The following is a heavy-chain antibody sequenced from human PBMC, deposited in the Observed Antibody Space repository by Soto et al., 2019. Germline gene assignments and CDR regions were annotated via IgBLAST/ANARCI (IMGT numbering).Heavy chain of an antibody. V-gene: IGHV1-46*01. CDR1: GYTFTSYH. CDR3: AREVLIDLNYFDY. Sequence: GASLKVSCKASGYTFTSYHIHWVRQAPEDGLEWMGRINPSGGTTIYAQKFHGRVTMTRDTSTSTVYMELSSLRSEDTAVYYCAREVLIDLNYFDYWGQGALVTVSS. CDR2: INPSGGTT. D-gene: IGHD2-21*01. J-gene: IGHJ4*02.